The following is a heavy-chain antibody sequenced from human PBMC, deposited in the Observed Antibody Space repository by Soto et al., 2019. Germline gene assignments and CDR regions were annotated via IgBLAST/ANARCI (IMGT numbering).Heavy chain of an antibody. D-gene: IGHD1-20*01. CDR3: ARGVTGTIYYYNGMDV. V-gene: IGHV3-21*03. Sequence: EVQLVESGGGLVKPGGYLRLSCAASGFTFSRYSRNWVRQAPGKGLAWVSSISTSSSYIYYADSVKGRFTISRDKAKNSLYLQMNSLRAEATAVYYCARGVTGTIYYYNGMDVWGQGTTVTVSS. J-gene: IGHJ6*02. CDR1: GFTFSRYS. CDR2: ISTSSSYI.